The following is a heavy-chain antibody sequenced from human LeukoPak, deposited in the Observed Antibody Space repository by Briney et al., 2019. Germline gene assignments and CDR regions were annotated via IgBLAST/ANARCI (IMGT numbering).Heavy chain of an antibody. V-gene: IGHV1-69*13. J-gene: IGHJ3*02. CDR3: AREGRGIAAAGTNAFDI. CDR2: IIPIFGTA. CDR1: GGIFSSYA. Sequence: ASVKVSCKASGGIFSSYAISWVRQAPGQGLEWMGGIIPIFGTANYAQKFQGRVTITADESTSTAYMELSSLRSEDTAVYYCAREGRGIAAAGTNAFDIWGQGTMVTVSS. D-gene: IGHD6-13*01.